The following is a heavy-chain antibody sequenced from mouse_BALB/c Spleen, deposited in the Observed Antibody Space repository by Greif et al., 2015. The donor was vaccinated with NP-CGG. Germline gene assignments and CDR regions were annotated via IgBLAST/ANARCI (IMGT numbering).Heavy chain of an antibody. CDR2: IWSGGST. V-gene: IGHV2-2*02. Sequence: VQLQQSGPGLVQPSQSLSITCTVSGFSLTSYGVHWVRQSPGKGLEWLGVIWSGGSTDYNAAFISRLSISKDNSKSQVFLKMNSLQANDTAIYYCARSDEYDAAWFAYWGQGTLVTVSA. CDR3: ARSDEYDAAWFAY. J-gene: IGHJ3*01. D-gene: IGHD2-4*01. CDR1: GFSLTSYG.